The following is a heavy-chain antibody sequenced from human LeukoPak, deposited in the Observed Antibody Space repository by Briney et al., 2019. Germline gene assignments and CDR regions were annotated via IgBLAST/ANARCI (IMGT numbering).Heavy chain of an antibody. V-gene: IGHV4-34*01. D-gene: IGHD5-18*01. Sequence: PSETLSLTCAVYGGSFSGYYWSWIRQPPGKGLEWIGEINHSGSTNYNPSLKSRVTISVDTSKNQFSLKLSSVTAADTAVYYCARVGGYSYGGYYYYGMDVWGQGTTVTVSS. CDR1: GGSFSGYY. CDR2: INHSGST. CDR3: ARVGGYSYGGYYYYGMDV. J-gene: IGHJ6*02.